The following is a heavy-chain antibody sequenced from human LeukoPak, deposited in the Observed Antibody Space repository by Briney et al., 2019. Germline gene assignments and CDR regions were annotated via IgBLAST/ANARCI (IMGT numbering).Heavy chain of an antibody. D-gene: IGHD2-2*01. CDR2: IYSGGST. CDR1: GFTVGGNY. V-gene: IGHV3-53*01. J-gene: IGHJ6*02. CDR3: ASRPAATPYYYYYGMDV. Sequence: GGSLRLSCAASGFTVGGNYMSWVRQAPGKGLEWVSVIYSGGSTYYADSVKGRFTISRDNSKNTLYLQMNSLRAEDTAVYYCASRPAATPYYYYYGMDVWGQGTTVTVSS.